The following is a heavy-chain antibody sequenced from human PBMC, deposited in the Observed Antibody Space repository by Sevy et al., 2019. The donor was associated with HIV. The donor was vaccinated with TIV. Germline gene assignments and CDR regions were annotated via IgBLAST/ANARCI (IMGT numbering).Heavy chain of an antibody. CDR2: IKSEIYGETT. V-gene: IGHV3-49*01. J-gene: IGHJ4*02. CDR1: GFTFGDYA. CDR3: TRRASRVYGDHLNLY. Sequence: GGSLRLSCTASGFTFGDYAMSWFRQAPGRGLEWVGFIKSEIYGETTEYTGSLKGRFTVSRDDSTSIVYLQMNGLKTEDTAVYYCTRRASRVYGDHLNLYWGQGTLVTVSS. D-gene: IGHD2-21*02.